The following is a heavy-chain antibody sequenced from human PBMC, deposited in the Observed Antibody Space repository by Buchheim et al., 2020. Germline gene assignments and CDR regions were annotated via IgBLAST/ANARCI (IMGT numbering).Heavy chain of an antibody. D-gene: IGHD3-3*01. Sequence: QVQLQESGPGLVKPSQTLSLTCTVSGGSISSGSYYWSWIRQPAGKGLEWIGRIYTSGSTNYNPSLKSRVTISVDTSKNQFSLKLSSVTAADTAVYYCARESKYGDFWSGYYTYWFDPWGQGTL. CDR3: ARESKYGDFWSGYYTYWFDP. J-gene: IGHJ5*02. V-gene: IGHV4-61*02. CDR1: GGSISSGSYY. CDR2: IYTSGST.